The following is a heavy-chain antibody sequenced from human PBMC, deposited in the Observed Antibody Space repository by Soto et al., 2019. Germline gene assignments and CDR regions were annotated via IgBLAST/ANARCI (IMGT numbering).Heavy chain of an antibody. CDR2: ISFDANND. V-gene: IGHV3-30-3*01. D-gene: IGHD2-8*01. CDR1: GFTFNNYA. Sequence: QVQLVESGGGVVRPGRSLRLSCAGSGFTFNNYAFHWVRQAPGKGLEWVAVISFDANNDFYADSVKGRFTISRDDSKNTLFLQMTSLRPGDTAIYYCARSNGDNLLDYWGRGHLVTVSS. CDR3: ARSNGDNLLDY. J-gene: IGHJ4*02.